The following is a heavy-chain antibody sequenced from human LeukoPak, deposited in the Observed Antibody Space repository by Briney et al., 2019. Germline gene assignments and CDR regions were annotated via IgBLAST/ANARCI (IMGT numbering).Heavy chain of an antibody. J-gene: IGHJ4*02. V-gene: IGHV4-34*01. CDR1: GESFSAYF. D-gene: IGHD2-15*01. Sequence: SETLSLTCAVYGESFSAYFWNWIRQAPGKPLEYIGEINHRGSSHYNPSLKTRVTLSVDTSKNQFTLKLTSVTAADTAVYFCARGSSFDGYCSAGACDAGYYDSWGQGTPVTVSS. CDR3: ARGSSFDGYCSAGACDAGYYDS. CDR2: INHRGSS.